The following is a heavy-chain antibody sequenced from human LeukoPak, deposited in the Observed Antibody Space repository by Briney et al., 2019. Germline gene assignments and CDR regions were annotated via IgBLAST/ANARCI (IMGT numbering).Heavy chain of an antibody. CDR2: ISINGGST. CDR3: VKESRVVRGVIMDAFDM. J-gene: IGHJ3*02. CDR1: GFTFSSCA. Sequence: GGSLRLSCSASGFTFSSCAMHWVRQAPGKGLEYVSGISINGGSTDYADSVKGRFTISRDNSKNTVYLQMSSLRAEDTAVYYCVKESRVVRGVIMDAFDMWGQGTMVTVSS. V-gene: IGHV3-64D*06. D-gene: IGHD3-10*01.